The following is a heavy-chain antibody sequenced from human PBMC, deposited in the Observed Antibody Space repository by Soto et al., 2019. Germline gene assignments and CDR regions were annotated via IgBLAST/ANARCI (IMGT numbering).Heavy chain of an antibody. Sequence: QVQLQESGPGLLKPSETLSLTCTVSGGSISSYYWSWIRQPPGKGLEWIGSIYYSGSTNYNTSLKSRATISVDTSKNQLSPKRSSVTAAYTAVYYWARARGCYIAYWGQGPRVTFSS. CDR2: IYYSGST. J-gene: IGHJ4*02. CDR1: GGSISSYY. CDR3: ARARGCYIAY. V-gene: IGHV4-59*01.